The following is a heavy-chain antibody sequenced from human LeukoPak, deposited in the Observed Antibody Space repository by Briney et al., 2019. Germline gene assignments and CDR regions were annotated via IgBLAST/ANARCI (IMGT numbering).Heavy chain of an antibody. J-gene: IGHJ4*02. D-gene: IGHD6-19*01. CDR2: IYHSGST. CDR3: AKVGAVADTQGMGYFDY. V-gene: IGHV4-30-2*02. Sequence: PSETLSLTCAVSGGSISSGGYSWSWIRQPPGKGLEWIGYIYHSGSTYYNPSLKSRVTISVDRSKNQFSLKLSSVTAADTAVYYCAKVGAVADTQGMGYFDYWGQGTLVTVSS. CDR1: GGSISSGGYS.